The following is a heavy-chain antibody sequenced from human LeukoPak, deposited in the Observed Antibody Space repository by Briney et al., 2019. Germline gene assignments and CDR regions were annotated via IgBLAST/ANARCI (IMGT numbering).Heavy chain of an antibody. CDR3: ATKGGSGSSYFDY. CDR1: GGSFSGYY. D-gene: IGHD3-10*01. J-gene: IGHJ4*02. Sequence: PSETLSLTCAVYGGSFSGYYWSWIRQPPGKGLEWIGEINHSGSTNYNPSLKSRVTISVDTSKNQFSLKLSSVTAADTAVYYCATKGGSGSSYFDYWGQGTLVTVSS. CDR2: INHSGST. V-gene: IGHV4-34*01.